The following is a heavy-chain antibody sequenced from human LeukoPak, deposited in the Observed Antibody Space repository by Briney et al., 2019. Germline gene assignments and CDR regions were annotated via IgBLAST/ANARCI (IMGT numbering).Heavy chain of an antibody. CDR2: IYYSGST. CDR1: GGSISNYY. Sequence: SETLSLTCTVSGGSISNYYWWWIRQPPGKGLEWIGYIYYSGSTKYNPSLNSRVTISVDTSKNQFSLKLSSVTAADTAVYYCARLGHCSGGSCSYYFDYWGQGTLVTVSS. J-gene: IGHJ4*02. V-gene: IGHV4-59*01. D-gene: IGHD2-15*01. CDR3: ARLGHCSGGSCSYYFDY.